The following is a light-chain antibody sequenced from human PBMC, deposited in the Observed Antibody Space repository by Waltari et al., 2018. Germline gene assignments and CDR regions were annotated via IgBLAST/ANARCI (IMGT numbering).Light chain of an antibody. J-gene: IGLJ2*01. V-gene: IGLV2-14*03. CDR1: SRDLGDVNF. CDR2: DVT. CDR3: SSYTRGSFL. Sequence: SALTQSASVSGPPGRTITIFLTGLSRDLGDVNFVSWYQQHPVKAPHLVIYDVTRRPFGISDRFSGSKSGNTASLTISVLQAEDEADYYCSSYTRGSFLFGGGTKLTVL.